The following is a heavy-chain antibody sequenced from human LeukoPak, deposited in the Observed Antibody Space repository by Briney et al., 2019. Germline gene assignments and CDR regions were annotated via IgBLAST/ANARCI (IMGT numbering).Heavy chain of an antibody. Sequence: SETLSLTCTVSGGSIRSDNYYWGWIRQSPGKGLEWIGNIYFRGSTSYNPSLDSRLTISVDTSENQFSLRLTSVTAADTAVYYCASQHSTGDHYGMDVWGQGATVTVSS. J-gene: IGHJ6*02. CDR1: GGSIRSDNYY. CDR3: ASQHSTGDHYGMDV. V-gene: IGHV4-39*01. D-gene: IGHD2-8*02. CDR2: IYFRGST.